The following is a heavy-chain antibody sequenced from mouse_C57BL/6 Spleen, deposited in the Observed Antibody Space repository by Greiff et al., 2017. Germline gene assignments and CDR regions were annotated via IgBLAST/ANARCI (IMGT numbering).Heavy chain of an antibody. J-gene: IGHJ1*03. Sequence: EVHLVESGGGLVKPGGSLKLSCAASGFTFSDYGMHWVRQAPEKGLEWVAYISSGSSTIYDADTVKGRFTISRDNAKNTLFLQMTSLRSEDTAMYYCARGFYGSSFYWYFDVWGTGTTVTVSS. D-gene: IGHD1-1*01. CDR3: ARGFYGSSFYWYFDV. CDR1: GFTFSDYG. CDR2: ISSGSSTI. V-gene: IGHV5-17*01.